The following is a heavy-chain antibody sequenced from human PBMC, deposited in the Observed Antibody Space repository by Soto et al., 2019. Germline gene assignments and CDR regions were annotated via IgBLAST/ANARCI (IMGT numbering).Heavy chain of an antibody. CDR3: ARGLSGDIVATVYYYGMDV. CDR2: IVVGSGNT. D-gene: IGHD5-12*01. J-gene: IGHJ6*02. CDR1: GFTFTSSA. V-gene: IGHV1-58*01. Sequence: SVKVSCKASGFTFTSSAVQWVRQARGQRLEWIGWIVVGSGNTNYAQKFQERVTITRDMSTSTAYMELSSLRSEDTAVYYCARGLSGDIVATVYYYGMDVWGQGTTVTVSS.